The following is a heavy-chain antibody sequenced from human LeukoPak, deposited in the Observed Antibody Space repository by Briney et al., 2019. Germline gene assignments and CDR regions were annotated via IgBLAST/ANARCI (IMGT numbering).Heavy chain of an antibody. CDR3: ARILGPDWFDP. J-gene: IGHJ5*02. CDR2: IIPIFGTA. Sequence: SVKVSCKASGGTFSSYVISWVRQAPGQGLEWMGGIIPIFGTANYAQKFQGRVTITADKSTSTAYMELSSLRSEDTAVFYCARILGPDWFDPWGQGTLVTVSS. V-gene: IGHV1-69*06. D-gene: IGHD7-27*01. CDR1: GGTFSSYV.